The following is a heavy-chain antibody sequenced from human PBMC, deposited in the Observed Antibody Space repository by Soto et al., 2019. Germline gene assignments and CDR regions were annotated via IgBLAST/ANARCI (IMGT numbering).Heavy chain of an antibody. CDR2: ISGSGGST. D-gene: IGHD6-13*01. V-gene: IGHV3-23*01. Sequence: QPGGSLRLSCVASGFTFSSYAVTWVRQAPGKGLEWVSTISGSGGSTYYADSVKGRFTISRDNSKNTLYLQMNSLRAEDTAVYYCAKDQGSSWYEIDYWGQGTLVTVS. CDR1: GFTFSSYA. J-gene: IGHJ4*02. CDR3: AKDQGSSWYEIDY.